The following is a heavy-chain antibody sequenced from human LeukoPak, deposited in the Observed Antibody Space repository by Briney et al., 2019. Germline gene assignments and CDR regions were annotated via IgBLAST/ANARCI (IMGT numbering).Heavy chain of an antibody. CDR2: IYSGGST. CDR3: ARSLDP. J-gene: IGHJ5*02. CDR1: GFTVRSNY. Sequence: GGSLRLSCAASGFTVRSNYMSWVRQAPGKGLEWVSIIYSGGSTYYADSVKGRFTISRDNAKNSLYLQMNSLRAEDTAVYYCARSLDPWGQGTLVTVSS. V-gene: IGHV3-66*01.